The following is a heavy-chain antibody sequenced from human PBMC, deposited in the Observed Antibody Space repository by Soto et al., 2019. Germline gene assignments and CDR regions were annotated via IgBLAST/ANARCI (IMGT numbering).Heavy chain of an antibody. Sequence: SETLSLTCSVSGGSISSGDYYWNWIRQPPGKGLEWIGHIYYSGSTYYNSSLKSRVTISLDTSKNQFSLKLSSVTAADTAVYYCARLLSSSWPFDYWGQGTLVTVSS. CDR3: ARLLSSSWPFDY. D-gene: IGHD6-13*01. J-gene: IGHJ4*02. V-gene: IGHV4-30-4*01. CDR2: IYYSGST. CDR1: GGSISSGDYY.